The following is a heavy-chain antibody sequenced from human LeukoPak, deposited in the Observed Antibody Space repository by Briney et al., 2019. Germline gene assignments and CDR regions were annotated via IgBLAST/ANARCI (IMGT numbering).Heavy chain of an antibody. CDR1: GFTFTNAW. CDR2: IKTKTDGGTI. J-gene: IGHJ4*02. Sequence: GGSLRLSCAASGFTFTNAWMSWVRQAPGKGLEWVGRIKTKTDGGTIDYAAPVKGRFTVSRDDSINTLYLQMSSLKTEDTAVYYCAAQGGSGDLRYWGQGTLVTVSS. V-gene: IGHV3-15*01. CDR3: AAQGGSGDLRY. D-gene: IGHD4-17*01.